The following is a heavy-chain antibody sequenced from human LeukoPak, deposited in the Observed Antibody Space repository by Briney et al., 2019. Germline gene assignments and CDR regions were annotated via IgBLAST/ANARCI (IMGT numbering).Heavy chain of an antibody. V-gene: IGHV1-2*04. D-gene: IGHD1-26*01. J-gene: IGHJ4*02. CDR1: GDRFSGYF. CDR3: ARAQVGAADY. Sequence: AASVKVSCKSSGDRFSGYFLHWVRQAPRQGLEWMGWINPHSGATSYAQKFQDWITLTRDTSISTAYMELSRLRSDDTAVYYCARAQVGAADYWGQGTLVTVSS. CDR2: INPHSGAT.